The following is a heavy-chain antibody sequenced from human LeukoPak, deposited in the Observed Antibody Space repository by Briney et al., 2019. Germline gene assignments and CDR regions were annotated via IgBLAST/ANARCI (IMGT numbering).Heavy chain of an antibody. CDR2: ISGSGGST. CDR1: GFTFSSYA. V-gene: IGHV3-23*01. J-gene: IGHJ4*01. CDR3: AKRPCSGDCYHYFDY. Sequence: PGGSLRLSCAASGFTFSSYAMSWVRQAPGKGLEWVSAISGSGGSTYYADSVKGRFTISRDNSKNTLYLQMNSLRAEDTAVYYCAKRPCSGDCYHYFDYWGQGTLVTVSS. D-gene: IGHD2-21*02.